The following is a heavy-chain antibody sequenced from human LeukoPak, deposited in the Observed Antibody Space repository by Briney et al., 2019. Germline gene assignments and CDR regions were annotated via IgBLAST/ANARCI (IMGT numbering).Heavy chain of an antibody. CDR1: GFTFSSYS. J-gene: IGHJ4*02. D-gene: IGHD5-18*01. V-gene: IGHV3-21*01. CDR2: ISSSSSDI. Sequence: GGSLRLSCAASGFTFSSYSMNWVRQAPGEGLEWGSSISSSSSDIYYADSVKGRFTISRDNAKNSLYLQMNSLRAEDTAVYYCARERIGYGPDYWGQGTLVTVSS. CDR3: ARERIGYGPDY.